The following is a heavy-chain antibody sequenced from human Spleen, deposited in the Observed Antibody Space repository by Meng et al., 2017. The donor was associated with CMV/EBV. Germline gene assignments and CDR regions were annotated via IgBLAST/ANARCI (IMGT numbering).Heavy chain of an antibody. D-gene: IGHD2-2*01. CDR2: IYYSGST. CDR3: ARGGAVVPAADNWFDP. Sequence: SISSAGYYWNWIRQHPGKGLEWIGSIYYSGSTYYNPSLKSRLSISVDASKNQFSLHLSSVTAADTAVYYCARGGAVVPAADNWFDPWGQGSLVTVSS. CDR1: SISSAGYY. V-gene: IGHV4-31*02. J-gene: IGHJ5*02.